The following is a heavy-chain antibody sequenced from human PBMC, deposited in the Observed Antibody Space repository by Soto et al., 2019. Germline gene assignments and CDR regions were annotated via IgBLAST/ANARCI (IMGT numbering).Heavy chain of an antibody. V-gene: IGHV1-69*10. CDR2: IIPILGTA. J-gene: IGHJ4*02. CDR3: ARYLRGEDYFDY. CDR1: GGTFSSYA. Sequence: GASVKVSCKASGGTFSSYAISWVRQAPGQGLEWMGGIIPILGTANYAQKFQGRVTITADKSTSTAYMELSSLRSEDTAVYYCARYLRGEDYFDYWGQGTLGTVSS. D-gene: IGHD3-16*02.